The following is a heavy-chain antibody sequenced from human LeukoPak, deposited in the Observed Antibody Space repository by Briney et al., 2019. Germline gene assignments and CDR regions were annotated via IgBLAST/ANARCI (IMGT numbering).Heavy chain of an antibody. V-gene: IGHV1-58*02. D-gene: IGHD5-12*01. J-gene: IGHJ3*02. CDR3: AAGTPNIVAHDAFDI. CDR1: GFTFTSYA. CDR2: IVVGSGNT. Sequence: SVKLSCKASGFTFTSYAMQWGRQARGQRLEWIGWIVVGSGNTNYAQKFQERVTITRDMSTSTAYMELSSLRSEDTAVYYCAAGTPNIVAHDAFDIWGQGTMVTVSS.